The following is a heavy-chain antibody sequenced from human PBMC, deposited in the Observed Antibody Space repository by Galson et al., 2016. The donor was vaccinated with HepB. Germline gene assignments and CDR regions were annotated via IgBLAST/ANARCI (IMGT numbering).Heavy chain of an antibody. CDR3: ARIPHIDSSSPYYFDY. D-gene: IGHD3-9*01. CDR1: GYAFINYG. Sequence: SVKVSCKASGYAFINYGVIWVRQAPGQGFEWMGWISGYNGKTNYAQNLQGRVPMTTDTSTSTAYMELRSLRSDDTAAYYCARIPHIDSSSPYYFDYWGQGTLVTVSS. V-gene: IGHV1-18*01. J-gene: IGHJ4*02. CDR2: ISGYNGKT.